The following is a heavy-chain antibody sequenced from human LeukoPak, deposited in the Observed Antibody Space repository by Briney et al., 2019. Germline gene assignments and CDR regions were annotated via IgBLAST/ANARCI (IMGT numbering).Heavy chain of an antibody. Sequence: RASVKVSCKASGYTFTGYYMHWVRQAPGQGLEWMGRTNPNSGGTNYAQKFQGGVTMTRDTSISTAYMELSRLRSDDTAVYYCASTQTPGYDFWSGYLDYWGQGTLVTVSS. D-gene: IGHD3-3*01. CDR2: TNPNSGGT. CDR1: GYTFTGYY. J-gene: IGHJ4*02. CDR3: ASTQTPGYDFWSGYLDY. V-gene: IGHV1-2*06.